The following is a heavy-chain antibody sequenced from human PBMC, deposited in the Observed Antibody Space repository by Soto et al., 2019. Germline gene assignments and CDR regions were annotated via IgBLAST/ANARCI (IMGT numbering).Heavy chain of an antibody. Sequence: GGSLRLSCAASGFTFSSYTMIWVRQAPGKGLEWVSSVSSNSAYIYYAYSVNGRFTISRDNAKNSLYLQMNTLTAEDTAVYYCAREEGSRFSSSLGCFDSCGQRTLVTVSS. J-gene: IGHJ5*01. V-gene: IGHV3-21*01. CDR3: AREEGSRFSSSLGCFDS. CDR2: VSSNSAYI. CDR1: GFTFSSYT. D-gene: IGHD6-13*01.